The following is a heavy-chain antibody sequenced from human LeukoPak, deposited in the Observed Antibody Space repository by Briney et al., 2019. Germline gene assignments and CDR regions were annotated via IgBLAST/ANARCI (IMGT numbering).Heavy chain of an antibody. D-gene: IGHD2-15*01. CDR3: AKKTFGSGPPGAFDI. Sequence: GGSLRLSCAASGFTFDDYAMHWVRHAPGKGLEWVSGISWNSGSIGYADSVKGRFTISRDNAKNSLYLQMNSLRAEDTALYYCAKKTFGSGPPGAFDIWGQGTMVTVSS. V-gene: IGHV3-9*01. CDR1: GFTFDDYA. J-gene: IGHJ3*02. CDR2: ISWNSGSI.